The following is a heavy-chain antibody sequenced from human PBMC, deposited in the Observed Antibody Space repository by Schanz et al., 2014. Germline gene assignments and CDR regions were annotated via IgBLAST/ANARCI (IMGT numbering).Heavy chain of an antibody. J-gene: IGHJ4*02. CDR3: ARGWQLTSYDI. CDR1: GDSLSSSH. V-gene: IGHV4-4*07. Sequence: QVQLQESGPRLVKPSETMSLTCTVSGDSLSSSHWSWFRQPPGKGLEWIARIYSSGSSNYIPSLGSRVTMSMDASNNRFSLSVTSVTCGDTAIYYCARGWQLTSYDIWGQGIRVTVSS. CDR2: IYSSGSS. D-gene: IGHD2-15*01.